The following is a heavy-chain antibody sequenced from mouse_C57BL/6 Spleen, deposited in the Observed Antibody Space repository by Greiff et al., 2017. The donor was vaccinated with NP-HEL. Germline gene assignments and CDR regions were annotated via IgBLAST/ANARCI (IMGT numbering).Heavy chain of an antibody. J-gene: IGHJ2*01. CDR2: ISSGSSTI. V-gene: IGHV5-17*01. Sequence: EVHLVESGGGLVKPGGSLKLSCAASGFTFSDYGMHWVRQAPEKGLEWVAYISSGSSTIYYADTVKGRFTISRDNAKNTLFLQMTSLRSEDTAMYYCARVLTTVVASDYWGQGATLTVSS. CDR1: GFTFSDYG. CDR3: ARVLTTVVASDY. D-gene: IGHD1-1*01.